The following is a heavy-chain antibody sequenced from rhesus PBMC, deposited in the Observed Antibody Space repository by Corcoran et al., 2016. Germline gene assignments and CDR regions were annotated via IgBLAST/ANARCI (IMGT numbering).Heavy chain of an antibody. V-gene: IGHV4S11*01. Sequence: QVQLQESGPGLVKPLETLSLTCAVSGGSISSNYWSWLRPAPGKGLEWIGYIYGSGSSTKYNPSLKSRVTLSVDTSKNQLSLKLSAVTAADTAVYYCARHTGGSYFDYWGQGVLVTVSS. D-gene: IGHD6-37*01. CDR1: GGSISSNY. CDR3: ARHTGGSYFDY. CDR2: IYGSGSST. J-gene: IGHJ4*01.